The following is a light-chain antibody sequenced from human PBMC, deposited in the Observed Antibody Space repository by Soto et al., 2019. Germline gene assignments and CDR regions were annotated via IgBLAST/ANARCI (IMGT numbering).Light chain of an antibody. CDR2: EVS. CDR3: SSFAGNNNFV. J-gene: IGLJ2*01. V-gene: IGLV2-8*01. Sequence: QSALTQPPSASGSPGQSVTISCTGTSSDVGGYNYVSWYQQHPGKAPKRMISEVSKRPSGVPDRFSGSKSGNTVSLTVSGLQAEDAADYYCSSFAGNNNFVFGGGTKVTVL. CDR1: SSDVGGYNY.